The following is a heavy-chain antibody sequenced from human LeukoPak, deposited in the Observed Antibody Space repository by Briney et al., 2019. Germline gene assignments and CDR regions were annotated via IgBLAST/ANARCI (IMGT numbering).Heavy chain of an antibody. Sequence: PGGTLRLPCAASGYPLRLYSMNCAPEPPAKGLEWVSSISNSSSNKHYADSVKGSFTFSRHNAKNSLYLQMNTLRAEDTAVYYCARVGDYYDSSGYYSPIDYWGQGTLVTVSS. CDR1: GYPLRLYS. J-gene: IGHJ4*02. V-gene: IGHV3-21*01. CDR2: ISNSSSNK. CDR3: ARVGDYYDSSGYYSPIDY. D-gene: IGHD3-22*01.